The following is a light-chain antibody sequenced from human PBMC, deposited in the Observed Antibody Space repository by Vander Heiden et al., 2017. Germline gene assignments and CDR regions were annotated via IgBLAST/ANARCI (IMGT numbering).Light chain of an antibody. Sequence: QSALTQPASVSGSPGPSITISCTGTSSDVGTYGYVSWYQQRPGKAPKLIMYDVSNRPSGVSNRISGSKSGNTASLTISGLQAEDEADDYCSSYTSSSTGVFGGGTKMTVL. CDR2: DVS. CDR1: SSDVGTYGY. CDR3: SSYTSSSTGV. J-gene: IGLJ3*02. V-gene: IGLV2-14*01.